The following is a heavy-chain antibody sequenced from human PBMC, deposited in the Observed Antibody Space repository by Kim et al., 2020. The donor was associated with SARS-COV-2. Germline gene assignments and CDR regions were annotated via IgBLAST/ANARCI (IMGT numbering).Heavy chain of an antibody. D-gene: IGHD6-25*01. V-gene: IGHV4-31*03. J-gene: IGHJ4*02. CDR3: GRGRSGFASFDY. CDR1: GGSMSSGGHY. CDR2: INYSGCT. Sequence: SETLSLTCIVPGGSMSSGGHYWRWLRQHPGKGLEWIGYINYSGCTYYNLSLKSRFSISVVTSNNQFSLKLTSVTAADTAVYYCGRGRSGFASFDYWGQGTLVTVS.